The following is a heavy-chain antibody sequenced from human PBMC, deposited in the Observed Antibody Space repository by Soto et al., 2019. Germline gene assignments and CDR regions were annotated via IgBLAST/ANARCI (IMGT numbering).Heavy chain of an antibody. CDR1: GYSFTSNW. CDR3: ARHRAYGSGNVVFDY. D-gene: IGHD3-10*01. V-gene: IGHV5-51*01. J-gene: IGHJ4*02. Sequence: EVQLVQSGAEVKKPGESLKISCKASGYSFTSNWIGWVRQMPGQGLEWIGIIYPGDSDTRYSPSLQGQVTMSTDKSISAAYLQWRSLKASDTAMYYCARHRAYGSGNVVFDYWGQGTLVTVSS. CDR2: IYPGDSDT.